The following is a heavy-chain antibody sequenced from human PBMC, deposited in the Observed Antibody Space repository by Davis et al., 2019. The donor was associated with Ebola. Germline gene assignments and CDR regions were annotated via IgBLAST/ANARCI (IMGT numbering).Heavy chain of an antibody. CDR2: IYPSGNT. J-gene: IGHJ5*02. D-gene: IGHD6-13*01. CDR1: GGSISSSSYY. Sequence: SETLSLTCTVSGGSISSSSYYWGWIRQPPGKGLEWIGEIYPSGNTNYTPSLKRRVTMSVDRSKHQFSLKLSSVTAADTAVYYCARSPGIARYNWFDPWGQGTLVTVSS. V-gene: IGHV4-39*07. CDR3: ARSPGIARYNWFDP.